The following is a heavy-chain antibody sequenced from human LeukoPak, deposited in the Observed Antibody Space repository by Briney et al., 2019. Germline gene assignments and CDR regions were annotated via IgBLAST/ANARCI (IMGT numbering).Heavy chain of an antibody. CDR2: IFYSGTT. CDR3: ARDRGGSNWNYHFDY. J-gene: IGHJ4*02. V-gene: IGHV4-39*07. Sequence: PSETLSLTCTVSGGSISSSSYYWGWIRQPPGKGLEWIGYIFYSGTTYYNPSLKSRITISVDTSKNQFSLNLSSVTAADTAVYYCARDRGGSNWNYHFDYWGQGTLVTVSS. D-gene: IGHD1-7*01. CDR1: GGSISSSSYY.